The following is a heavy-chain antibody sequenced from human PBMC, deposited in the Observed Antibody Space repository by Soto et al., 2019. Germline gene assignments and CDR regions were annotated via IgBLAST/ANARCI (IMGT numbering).Heavy chain of an antibody. CDR3: ARDLGYYDSSGRRSAFDI. D-gene: IGHD3-22*01. CDR2: ISSSSSYI. V-gene: IGHV3-21*01. J-gene: IGHJ3*02. CDR1: VFTFSSYS. Sequence: GGSLRLSCAASVFTFSSYSMNWVRQAPGKGLEWVSSISSSSSYIYYADSVKGRFTISRDNAKNSLYLQMNSLRAEDTAVYYCARDLGYYDSSGRRSAFDIWGQGTMVTVSS.